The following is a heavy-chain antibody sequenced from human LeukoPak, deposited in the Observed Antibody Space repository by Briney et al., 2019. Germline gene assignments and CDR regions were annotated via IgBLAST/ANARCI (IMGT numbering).Heavy chain of an antibody. D-gene: IGHD3-10*01. Sequence: GGSLRLSCAASGFTFSSYAMSWVRQAPGKGLEWVSAISGSGGSTYYADSVKGRFTISRDNSKNTLYLQMNSLRAEDTAVYYCAKGGAVSSKSITMIRGTRRYYYYMDVWGKGTTVTISS. CDR2: ISGSGGST. J-gene: IGHJ6*03. CDR3: AKGGAVSSKSITMIRGTRRYYYYMDV. CDR1: GFTFSSYA. V-gene: IGHV3-23*01.